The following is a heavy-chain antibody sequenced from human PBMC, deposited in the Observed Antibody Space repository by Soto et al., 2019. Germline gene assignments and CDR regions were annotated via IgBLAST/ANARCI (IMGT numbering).Heavy chain of an antibody. CDR1: GDSVSSNSAA. V-gene: IGHV6-1*01. CDR3: ARASLHVDTAMVTGIYYYYRMDV. D-gene: IGHD5-18*01. Sequence: SQTLSLTCAISGDSVSSNSAAWNWIRQSPSRGLEWLGRTYYRSKWYNDYAVSVKSRITINPDTSKNQFSLQLNSVTPEDTAVYYCARASLHVDTAMVTGIYYYYRMDVWGQGTTVTVSS. J-gene: IGHJ6*02. CDR2: TYYRSKWYN.